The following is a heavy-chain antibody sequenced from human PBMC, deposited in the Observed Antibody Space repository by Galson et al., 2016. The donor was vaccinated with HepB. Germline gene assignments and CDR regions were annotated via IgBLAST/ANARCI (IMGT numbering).Heavy chain of an antibody. CDR1: GGSISSRSYY. Sequence: SETLSLTCSVSGGSISSRSYYWGWVRQPPGKGLEWIGTIDYRGTTYFDPSLKSRVTIVVDASENQFSLQLNSVTAADTAVYYCARGPWRELMIDFGGQGTLVTVAA. J-gene: IGHJ4*02. D-gene: IGHD1-7*01. V-gene: IGHV4-39*01. CDR2: IDYRGTT. CDR3: ARGPWRELMIDF.